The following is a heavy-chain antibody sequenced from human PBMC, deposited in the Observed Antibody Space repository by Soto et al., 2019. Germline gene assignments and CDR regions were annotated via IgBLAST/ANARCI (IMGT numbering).Heavy chain of an antibody. J-gene: IGHJ4*02. V-gene: IGHV1-69*01. Sequence: QVHLVQSGAEVTKPGSSVTVSCKASGDTFSTYGFGWVRQAPGQSLEWMGGIIPIFDKANYAEEFQDRLTISANASTSAVYTQLCSLVSENTVMYYCASAAGRQLNRGGVWPYWGQGTLVNVSS. D-gene: IGHD3-16*01. CDR1: GDTFSTYG. CDR2: IIPIFDKA. CDR3: ASAAGRQLNRGGVWPY.